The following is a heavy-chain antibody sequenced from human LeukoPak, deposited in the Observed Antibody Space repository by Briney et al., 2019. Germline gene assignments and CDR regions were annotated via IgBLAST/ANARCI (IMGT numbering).Heavy chain of an antibody. CDR2: ISSSSSTI. Sequence: GGSLRLSCAAPGFTFSSYGINWVRHAPGKGLGWVSYISSSSSTIYYADSVKGRFTISRDNAKNSLYLQMNSLRAADTAVYYCARGARYFDYWGQGTLVTVSS. V-gene: IGHV3-48*01. J-gene: IGHJ4*02. CDR1: GFTFSSYG. CDR3: ARGARYFDY.